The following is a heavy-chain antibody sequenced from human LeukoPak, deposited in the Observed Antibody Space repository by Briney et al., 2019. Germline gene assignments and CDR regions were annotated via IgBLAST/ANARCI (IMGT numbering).Heavy chain of an antibody. CDR2: INPSGGST. CDR1: GYTFTSYY. D-gene: IGHD6-19*01. J-gene: IGHJ4*02. Sequence: ASVNVSCKASGYTFTSYYMHWVRQAPGQGLEWMGIINPSGGSTSYAQKFQGRVTMTRDTSTSTVYMELSSLRSEDTAVYYCARGGIAVAGYDYYFDYWGQGTLVTVSS. V-gene: IGHV1-46*01. CDR3: ARGGIAVAGYDYYFDY.